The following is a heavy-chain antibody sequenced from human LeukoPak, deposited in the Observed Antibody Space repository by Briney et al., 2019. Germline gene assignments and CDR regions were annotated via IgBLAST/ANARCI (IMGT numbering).Heavy chain of an antibody. CDR3: GRMVYFTLDY. D-gene: IGHD2-8*01. Sequence: GGSLRLSCAASGFKFPDYGMHWVRQAPGKGLEWVAVIWYDASNRDYADSVKGRFTVSRDNSKNIVYLQMNSLRAEDTAVYYCGRMVYFTLDYWGQGALVTVSS. J-gene: IGHJ4*02. CDR1: GFKFPDYG. V-gene: IGHV3-33*01. CDR2: IWYDASNR.